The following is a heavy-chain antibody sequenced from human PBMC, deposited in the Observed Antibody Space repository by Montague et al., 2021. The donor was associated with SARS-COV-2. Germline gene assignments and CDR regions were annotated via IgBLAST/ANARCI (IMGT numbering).Heavy chain of an antibody. V-gene: IGHV4-61*08. CDR2: IYYSGST. Sequence: SETLSLTCTVSGGSVSSGGYYWSWIRQPPGKGLEWIGYIYYSGSTNYNPSLKSRVTISLDTSKNQFSLKLTSVTAADTAVYYCARTPTRPLSLDSWGQGTLVTVSS. J-gene: IGHJ4*02. D-gene: IGHD6-6*01. CDR3: ARTPTRPLSLDS. CDR1: GGSVSSGGYY.